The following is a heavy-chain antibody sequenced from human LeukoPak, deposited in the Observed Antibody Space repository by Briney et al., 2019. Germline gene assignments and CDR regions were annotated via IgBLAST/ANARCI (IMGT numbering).Heavy chain of an antibody. Sequence: GRSLRLSCAASGFTFSSYAMHWVRQAPGKGLEWVAVISYDGSNKYYADSVKGRFTISRDNAKNSLYLQMNSLRAEDTAVYYCARDIVPSPWGQGTLVTVSS. V-gene: IGHV3-30-3*01. D-gene: IGHD2-8*01. J-gene: IGHJ5*02. CDR1: GFTFSSYA. CDR3: ARDIVPSP. CDR2: ISYDGSNK.